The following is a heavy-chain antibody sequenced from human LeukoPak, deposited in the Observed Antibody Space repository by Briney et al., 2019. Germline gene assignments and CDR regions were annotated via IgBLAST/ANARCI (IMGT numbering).Heavy chain of an antibody. Sequence: GASVKVSCKASGYTFTGYYMHWLRQAPGQGLEWMGRINPNSGGTNYAQKFQGRVTVTRDTSISTAYMELSRLRSDDTAVYYCARDSGYDSSDYWGQGTLVTVSS. D-gene: IGHD3-22*01. CDR3: ARDSGYDSSDY. V-gene: IGHV1-2*06. CDR2: INPNSGGT. J-gene: IGHJ4*02. CDR1: GYTFTGYY.